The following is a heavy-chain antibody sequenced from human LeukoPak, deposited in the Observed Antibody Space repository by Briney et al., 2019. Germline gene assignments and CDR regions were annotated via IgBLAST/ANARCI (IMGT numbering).Heavy chain of an antibody. V-gene: IGHV3-11*01. CDR1: GFTFSDYY. CDR3: ARVYYSSGWYEGIYFDY. CDR2: ISIRGSTI. J-gene: IGHJ4*02. D-gene: IGHD6-19*01. Sequence: GGSLRLSCAASGFTFSDYYMSWIRQAPGKGLGGVSYISIRGSTIYYADPVKGRFTISRDNAKNSLYLQMHSLRAEDTAVYYCARVYYSSGWYEGIYFDYWGQGTLVTVSS.